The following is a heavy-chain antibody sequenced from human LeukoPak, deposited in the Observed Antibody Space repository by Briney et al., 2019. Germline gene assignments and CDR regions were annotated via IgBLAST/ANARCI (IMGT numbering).Heavy chain of an antibody. Sequence: SETLSLTCTVSYGSISSSSYYWSWIRQPPGKGLEWIGYIYYTGSTNYNPSLKSRVTISVDTSKNQFSLKLSSVTAADTAVYYCARARGQSGNHFDYWGQGTLVTVSS. V-gene: IGHV4-61*05. J-gene: IGHJ4*02. CDR2: IYYTGST. CDR3: ARARGQSGNHFDY. CDR1: YGSISSSSYY. D-gene: IGHD3-10*01.